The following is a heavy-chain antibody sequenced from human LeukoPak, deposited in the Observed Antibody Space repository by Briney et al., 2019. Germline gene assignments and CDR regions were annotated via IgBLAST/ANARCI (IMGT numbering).Heavy chain of an antibody. CDR3: ARDSVAATDY. D-gene: IGHD6-19*01. CDR2: ISGSSSTI. J-gene: IGHJ4*02. Sequence: GGSLRLSCTASGFTFSDYYMSWIRQAPGKGLEWVSYISGSSSTIYYADSVKGRFTISRDNAKNSLYLQMNSLRDEDTAVYYCARDSVAATDYWGQGTLVTVSS. CDR1: GFTFSDYY. V-gene: IGHV3-11*04.